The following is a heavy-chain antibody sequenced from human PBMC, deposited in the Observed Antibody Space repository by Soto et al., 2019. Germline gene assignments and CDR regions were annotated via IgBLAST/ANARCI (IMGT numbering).Heavy chain of an antibody. Sequence: PGGSLRLSGAASGFNFHWYWMSWVRQAPGKGREWLATIKTYASEKKDVDSLKGRLTVSRDNAKNSVYLQMDSLRSEDTAVYSCARGPGHGSPNSVNHYLDSWGQRTLVIVSS. D-gene: IGHD3-10*01. CDR3: ARGPGHGSPNSVNHYLDS. V-gene: IGHV3-7*01. CDR1: GFNFHWYW. CDR2: IKTYASEK. J-gene: IGHJ4*01.